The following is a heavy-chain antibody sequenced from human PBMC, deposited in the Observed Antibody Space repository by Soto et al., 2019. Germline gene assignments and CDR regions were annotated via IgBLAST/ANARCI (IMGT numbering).Heavy chain of an antibody. J-gene: IGHJ4*02. Sequence: EVQVLESGGGLVQPGGSLRLSCDASGFTFSHFAMGWVRQAPRKRLEWVSAISGGGDRTYYAESVKGRFTIARDNSKNTLSLQMNSLRAEDTAVYYCAQGGGIAAATATLGVDCWGQETLVTVSS. CDR2: ISGGGDRT. V-gene: IGHV3-23*01. CDR3: AQGGGIAAATATLGVDC. D-gene: IGHD6-13*01. CDR1: GFTFSHFA.